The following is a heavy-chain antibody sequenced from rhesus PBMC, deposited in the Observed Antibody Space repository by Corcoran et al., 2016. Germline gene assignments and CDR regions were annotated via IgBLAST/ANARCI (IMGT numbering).Heavy chain of an antibody. CDR2: IYGSSTST. J-gene: IGHJ4*01. V-gene: IGHV4S10*01. CDR1: GGSISDSYR. D-gene: IGHD6-25*01. Sequence: QVQLQESGPGVVKPSETLSLTCAVSGGSISDSYRWSWIRQPPGKGLEWIGYIYGSSTSTNYNPSLKSRVTISKDTSKNQFSLKLSSVTAADTAVYYCARTSIAAAGKDDYWGQGVLVTVSS. CDR3: ARTSIAAAGKDDY.